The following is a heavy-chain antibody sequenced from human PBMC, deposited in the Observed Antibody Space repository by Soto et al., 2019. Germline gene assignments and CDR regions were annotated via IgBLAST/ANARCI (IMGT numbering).Heavy chain of an antibody. J-gene: IGHJ5*02. CDR3: ARDYTDFWSGYSWFDP. D-gene: IGHD3-3*01. CDR2: ISSNGGST. CDR1: GFTSSSYA. V-gene: IGHV3-64*02. Sequence: GGSLRLSCAASGFTSSSYAMHWVRQAPGKGLEYASAISSNGGSTYYADSVKGRFTISRDNSKNTLYLQMGSLRAEDMAVYYCARDYTDFWSGYSWFDPWGQGTLVTVSS.